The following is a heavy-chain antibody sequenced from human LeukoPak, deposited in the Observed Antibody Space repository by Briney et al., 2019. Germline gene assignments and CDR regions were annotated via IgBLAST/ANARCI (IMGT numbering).Heavy chain of an antibody. V-gene: IGHV4-59*01. CDR1: GGSINSYY. CDR2: IYYSGTT. J-gene: IGHJ4*02. CDR3: ARLRPYYYGSGSYDPFDY. Sequence: SETLSLTCTVSGGSINSYYWSWLRQPPGKGLGWIAYIYYSGTTKYNPSLKSRVTISVDTSKNQFSLRLDSVTAADTAVYYCARLRPYYYGSGSYDPFDYWGQGTLVTVSS. D-gene: IGHD3-10*01.